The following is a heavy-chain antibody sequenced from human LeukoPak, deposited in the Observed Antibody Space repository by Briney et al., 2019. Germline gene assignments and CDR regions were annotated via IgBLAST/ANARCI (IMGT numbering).Heavy chain of an antibody. CDR3: TTSAPKDIVVVPAAIAPDY. J-gene: IGHJ4*02. CDR2: IKSKTDGGTT. Sequence: PGGSLRLSCAASGFTFSNAWMSWVRQAPGKGLEWVGRIKSKTDGGTTDYAAPVKGRFTISRDDSKNTLYLQMNSLKTEDTAVHYCTTSAPKDIVVVPAAIAPDYWGQGTLVTVSS. V-gene: IGHV3-15*01. CDR1: GFTFSNAW. D-gene: IGHD2-2*01.